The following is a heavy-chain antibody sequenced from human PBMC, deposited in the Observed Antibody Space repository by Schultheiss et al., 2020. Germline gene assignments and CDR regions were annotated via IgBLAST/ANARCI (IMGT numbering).Heavy chain of an antibody. V-gene: IGHV3-21*01. J-gene: IGHJ4*02. D-gene: IGHD5-24*01. CDR3: VRAGEMATVFDY. CDR2: ISSSSSYI. CDR1: GFTFSSYS. Sequence: GESLKISCAASGFTFSSYSMNWVRQASGKGLEWVSSISSSSSYIYYADSVKGRFTISRDNAKNSLYLEMNSLRDEDTAVYFCVRAGEMATVFDYWGQGTLVTVSS.